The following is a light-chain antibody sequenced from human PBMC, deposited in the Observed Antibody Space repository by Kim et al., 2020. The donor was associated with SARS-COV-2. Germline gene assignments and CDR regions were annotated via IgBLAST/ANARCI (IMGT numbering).Light chain of an antibody. Sequence: QSVLTQPPSASGTPGQRVHISCSGSRSNIGSNYVYWYQHLPGTAPKLLIYRNNQRPSGVPDRFSGSKSGTSASLAISGLRAEDEADYYCPAWDDSLSGVVFGGGTQLTVL. J-gene: IGLJ2*01. V-gene: IGLV1-47*01. CDR3: PAWDDSLSGVV. CDR2: RNN. CDR1: RSNIGSNY.